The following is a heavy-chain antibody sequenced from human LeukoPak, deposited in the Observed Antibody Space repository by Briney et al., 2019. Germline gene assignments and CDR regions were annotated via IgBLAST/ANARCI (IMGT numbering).Heavy chain of an antibody. CDR2: ISYDGSNK. V-gene: IGHV3-30-3*01. Sequence: GGSLRLSCAASGFTFSNYAIHWVRQAPGQGLEWVAVISYDGSNKYYADSVKGRFTISRDNSNNTLFLHMNGLRAEDTAVYYCAKDYYDSSPYYYGMDVWGQGTTVTISS. J-gene: IGHJ6*02. CDR3: AKDYYDSSPYYYGMDV. CDR1: GFTFSNYA. D-gene: IGHD3-22*01.